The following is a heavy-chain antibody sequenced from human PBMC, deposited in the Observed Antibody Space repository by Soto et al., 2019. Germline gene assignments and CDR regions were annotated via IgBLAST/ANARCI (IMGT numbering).Heavy chain of an antibody. V-gene: IGHV4-30-4*01. J-gene: IGHJ6*02. D-gene: IGHD2-15*01. CDR3: ARDLYDYSHKYYYYGMDV. CDR2: IYYSGST. Sequence: QVQLQESGPGLVKPSQTLSLTCTVSGGSISSGDYYWSWIRQPPGKGLERIGYIYYSGSTSYNPSLTRRVTISVDTSKNQFSLKLSSVTAADTAVYYCARDLYDYSHKYYYYGMDVWCQGTTVTVSS. CDR1: GGSISSGDYY.